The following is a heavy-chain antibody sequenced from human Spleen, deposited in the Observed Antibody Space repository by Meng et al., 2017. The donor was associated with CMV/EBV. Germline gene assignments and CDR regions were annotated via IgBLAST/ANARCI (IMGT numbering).Heavy chain of an antibody. V-gene: IGHV3-21*01. CDR3: VRDLPPYYDFWSGYLDL. CDR1: GFTFGGYC. D-gene: IGHD3-3*01. J-gene: IGHJ5*02. CDR2: ISSSSTYI. Sequence: GESLKISCAASGFTFGGYCMNWVRQAPGKGLEWISSISSSSTYIYYADSVKGRFTISRDNAENSLYLEMNSLRPEDTAVYYCVRDLPPYYDFWSGYLDLWGQGTLVTVS.